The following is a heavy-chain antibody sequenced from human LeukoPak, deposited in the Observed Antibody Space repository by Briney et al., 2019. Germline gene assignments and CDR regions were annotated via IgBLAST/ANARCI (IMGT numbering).Heavy chain of an antibody. J-gene: IGHJ4*02. CDR1: GSSISSGYY. D-gene: IGHD6-13*01. CDR3: ASSVASRWAAAGIGY. CDR2: IYHSGST. Sequence: SETLSLTCTVSGSSISSGYYWGWIRQPPGKGLAWFVIIYHSGSTYYNPSLKSRVTISVDTSKNQFSLKLSSVTAADTAVYYCASSVASRWAAAGIGYWGQGTLVTVSS. V-gene: IGHV4-38-2*02.